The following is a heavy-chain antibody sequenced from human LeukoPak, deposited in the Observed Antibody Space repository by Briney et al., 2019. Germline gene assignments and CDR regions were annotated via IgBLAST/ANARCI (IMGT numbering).Heavy chain of an antibody. D-gene: IGHD1-26*01. Sequence: SVKVSCKASAGTFSSYAISWVRQAPGQGLEWMGRIIPIFGTANYAQKFQGRVTITTDESTSTAYMELSSLRSEDTAVYYCASQGQVGALHFDYWGQGTLVTVSS. CDR3: ASQGQVGALHFDY. CDR1: AGTFSSYA. J-gene: IGHJ4*02. CDR2: IIPIFGTA. V-gene: IGHV1-69*05.